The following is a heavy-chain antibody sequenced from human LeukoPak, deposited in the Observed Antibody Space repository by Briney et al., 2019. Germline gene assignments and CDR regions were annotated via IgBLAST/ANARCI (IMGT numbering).Heavy chain of an antibody. CDR3: AREDSSGYYNWFDP. CDR2: IKQDGSEK. V-gene: IGHV3-7*01. Sequence: GSLRLSCAASGFTFSSYWMSWGRQAPGKGLEWVANIKQDGSEKYYVDSVKGRFTISRENAKNLMDLQMNSLRAEDTAVYYCAREDSSGYYNWFDPWGQGTLVTVSS. D-gene: IGHD3-22*01. CDR1: GFTFSSYW. J-gene: IGHJ5*02.